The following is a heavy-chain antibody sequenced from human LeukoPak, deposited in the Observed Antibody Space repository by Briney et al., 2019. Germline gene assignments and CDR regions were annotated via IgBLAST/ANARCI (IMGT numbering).Heavy chain of an antibody. V-gene: IGHV4-4*02. CDR3: ARVLRSGPRGGSGSYYQRYTNWFDP. Sequence: PSETLSLTCAVSGGSISSSNWWSWVRQPPGKGLEWIGEIYHSGSTNYNPSLKSRVTISVDTSKNQFSLKLSSVTAADTAVYYCARVLRSGPRGGSGSYYQRYTNWFDPWGQGTLVTVSS. D-gene: IGHD3-10*01. CDR2: IYHSGST. CDR1: GGSISSSNW. J-gene: IGHJ5*02.